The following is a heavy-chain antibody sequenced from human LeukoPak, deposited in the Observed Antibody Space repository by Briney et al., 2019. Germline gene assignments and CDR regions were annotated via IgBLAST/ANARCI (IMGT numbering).Heavy chain of an antibody. CDR1: GGSISSGGYY. J-gene: IGHJ4*02. D-gene: IGHD5-18*01. V-gene: IGHV4-31*03. CDR3: ASQYSHDHYFDY. CDR2: IYYSGST. Sequence: TSETLSLTCTVSGGSISSGGYYWSWIRQHPGKGLEWIGYIYYSGSTYYNPSLKSRVTISVDTSKSQFSLKLSSVTAADTAVYYCASQYSHDHYFDYWGQGTLVTVSS.